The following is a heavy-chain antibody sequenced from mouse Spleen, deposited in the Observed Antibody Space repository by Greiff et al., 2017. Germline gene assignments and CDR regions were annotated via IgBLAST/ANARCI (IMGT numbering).Heavy chain of an antibody. CDR1: GYTFTSYW. Sequence: QVQLQQSGAELVKPGASVKLSCTASGYTFTSYWMHWVKQRPGRGLEWIGRIDPTSGGTKYNEKFKSKATLTVDKPSSTAYMQLSSLTSEDSAVYDCARSDYDYEDWYFDVWGTGTTVTVSS. CDR3: ARSDYDYEDWYFDV. CDR2: IDPTSGGT. J-gene: IGHJ1*03. D-gene: IGHD2-4*01. V-gene: IGHV1-72*01.